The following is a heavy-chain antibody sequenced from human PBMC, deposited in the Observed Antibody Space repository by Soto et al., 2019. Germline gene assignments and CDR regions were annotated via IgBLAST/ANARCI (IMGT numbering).Heavy chain of an antibody. CDR1: GYSFTSYW. Sequence: GESLKISCKGSGYSFTSYWIGWVRQMPGKGLEWMGIIYPGDSDTRYSPSFQGQVTISADKSISTAYLQWSSLKASDTAMYYCARRSPVDTAMVTEYYGMDVWGEGTKVTVSS. J-gene: IGHJ6*04. CDR2: IYPGDSDT. CDR3: ARRSPVDTAMVTEYYGMDV. D-gene: IGHD5-18*01. V-gene: IGHV5-51*01.